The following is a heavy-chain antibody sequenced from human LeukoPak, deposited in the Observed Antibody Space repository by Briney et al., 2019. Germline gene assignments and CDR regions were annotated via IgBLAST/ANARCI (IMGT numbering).Heavy chain of an antibody. CDR1: GGSFSGYY. V-gene: IGHV4-34*01. CDR2: IYYSGST. Sequence: SETLSLTCAVYGGSFSGYYWSWIRQPPGKGLEWIGSIYYSGSTYYNPSLKSRVTISVDTSKNQFSLKLSSVTAADTAVYYCARGDYYDSSGYYSPVGEYFQHWGQGTLVTVSS. J-gene: IGHJ1*01. CDR3: ARGDYYDSSGYYSPVGEYFQH. D-gene: IGHD3-22*01.